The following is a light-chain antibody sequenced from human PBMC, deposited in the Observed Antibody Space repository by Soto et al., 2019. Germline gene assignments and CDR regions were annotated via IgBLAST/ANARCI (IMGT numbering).Light chain of an antibody. CDR3: NSFSTACTED. V-gene: IGLV2-14*01. CDR1: SSYIGAYDY. CDR2: EVN. J-gene: IGLJ1*01. Sequence: QSVLTQPASLSGTAGQSITISCTRTSSYIGAYDYFSWFQPHPCNAPKLMISEVNNRPSGISNRFSGSKSGNTASPTLSGLQVEAEDEYFCNSFSTACTEDFGTGTKV.